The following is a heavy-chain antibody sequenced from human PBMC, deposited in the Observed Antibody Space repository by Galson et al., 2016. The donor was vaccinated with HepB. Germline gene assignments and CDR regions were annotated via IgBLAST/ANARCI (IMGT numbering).Heavy chain of an antibody. CDR1: GFTFSSYG. D-gene: IGHD6-19*01. CDR2: IWYDGSNK. J-gene: IGHJ4*02. V-gene: IGHV3-33*01. CDR3: ARISSGFRWGAPIDY. Sequence: SLRLSCAASGFTFSSYGMHWVRQGPGKGLEWVAVIWYDGSNKYYADSVKGRFTISRDNSKKTLYLQMNSLRAEDTAVYYCARISSGFRWGAPIDYWGQGTLVTVSS.